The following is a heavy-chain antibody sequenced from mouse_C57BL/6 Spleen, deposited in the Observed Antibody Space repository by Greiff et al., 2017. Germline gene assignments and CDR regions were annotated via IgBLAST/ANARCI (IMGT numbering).Heavy chain of an antibody. Sequence: ESGPGLVKPSQSLSLTCSVTGYSITSGYYWNWIRQFPGNKLEWMGYISYDGSNNYNPSLKNRISITRDTSKNPFFLKLNSVTTEDTATFYCAREDSNYGDYAMDYWGQGTSVTVSS. V-gene: IGHV3-6*01. CDR2: ISYDGSN. D-gene: IGHD2-5*01. J-gene: IGHJ4*01. CDR3: AREDSNYGDYAMDY. CDR1: GYSITSGYY.